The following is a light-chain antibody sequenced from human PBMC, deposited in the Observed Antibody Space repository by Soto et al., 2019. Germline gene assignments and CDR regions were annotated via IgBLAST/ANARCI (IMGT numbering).Light chain of an antibody. CDR2: LGS. V-gene: IGKV2-28*01. J-gene: IGKJ2*01. CDR1: RSLLHSNGYKY. CDR3: MQALQTPPT. Sequence: DIVMTQSPLSLPVTPGEPASISCRSSRSLLHSNGYKYLDWYLQKPGQSPQLLIYLGSNRASGVPDRFSGSGSGTDFTLKISRVEAEDVGIYYCMQALQTPPTFGQGTKLEI.